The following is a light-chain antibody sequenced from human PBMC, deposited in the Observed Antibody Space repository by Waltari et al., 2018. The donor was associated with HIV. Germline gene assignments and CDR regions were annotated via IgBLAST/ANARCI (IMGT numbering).Light chain of an antibody. Sequence: QSVLTQPPSVSGAQGQRVTISCNGSRANIGAGYDIHWYQQLPGTAPKLLIYGSGNRPSGVPDRFAGSKSGTSASLAITGLQAEDEADYYCQSYDSSLTGSVFGGGTKLTVL. J-gene: IGLJ2*01. V-gene: IGLV1-40*01. CDR1: RANIGAGYD. CDR3: QSYDSSLTGSV. CDR2: GSG.